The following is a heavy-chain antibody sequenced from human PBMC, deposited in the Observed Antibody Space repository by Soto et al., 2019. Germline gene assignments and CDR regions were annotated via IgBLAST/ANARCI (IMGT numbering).Heavy chain of an antibody. CDR3: ARDGGGESSGSAHYYYYGMDV. CDR1: GFTFTTYS. D-gene: IGHD6-19*01. CDR2: ISTSSNVI. V-gene: IGHV3-48*02. J-gene: IGHJ6*02. Sequence: EVQLVESGGGLAQPGGSLRLSCAASGFTFTTYSMNWVRQAPGKGLEWVSYISTSSNVIYYADSVKGRFTISSDNAQKTLYLQMKSLRDEEAAIYYCARDGGGESSGSAHYYYYGMDVWGQGTAVAVS.